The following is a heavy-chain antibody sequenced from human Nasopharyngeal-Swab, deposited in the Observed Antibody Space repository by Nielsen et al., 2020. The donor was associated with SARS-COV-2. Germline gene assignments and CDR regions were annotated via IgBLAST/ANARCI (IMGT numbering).Heavy chain of an antibody. D-gene: IGHD1-26*01. V-gene: IGHV3-48*03. CDR1: GFSFNIYE. CDR3: AKATGSYPNGWFDP. J-gene: IGHJ5*02. Sequence: GGSLRLSCAASGFSFNIYEMNWVRQAPGKGLEWLSYISDSGSHIYYADSVKGRFTISRDNAKNSLYLQMNSLRAEDTAVYYCAKATGSYPNGWFDPWGQGTLVTVSS. CDR2: ISDSGSHI.